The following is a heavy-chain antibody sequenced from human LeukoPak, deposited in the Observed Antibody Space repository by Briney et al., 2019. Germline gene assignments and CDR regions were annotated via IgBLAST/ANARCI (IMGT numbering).Heavy chain of an antibody. CDR3: AKVTYYYDSSGYYYIDY. CDR1: GFSFSNYA. D-gene: IGHD3-22*01. J-gene: IGHJ4*02. CDR2: IGGSGGST. Sequence: GGSLRLSCVVSGFSFSNYAMSWVRQAPGKGLEWVSGIGGSGGSTYYADSVKGRFTISRDNSKNTLYLQMNSLRAEDTAVYYCAKVTYYYDSSGYYYIDYWGQGTLVTVSS. V-gene: IGHV3-23*01.